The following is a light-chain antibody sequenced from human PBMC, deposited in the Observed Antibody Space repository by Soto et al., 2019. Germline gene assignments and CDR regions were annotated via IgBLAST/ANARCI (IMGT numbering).Light chain of an antibody. CDR2: GAS. CDR1: QCVSDN. Sequence: DIVLTQSPAILSASPGERVTFSCRASQCVSDNLSWYQQKPGQAPRLLIYGASIRATEIPARFSGSGSGTDFSLPISSLQSEDFAVYFCQQYNDLPLTFGGGTKVEIK. J-gene: IGKJ4*01. V-gene: IGKV3-15*01. CDR3: QQYNDLPLT.